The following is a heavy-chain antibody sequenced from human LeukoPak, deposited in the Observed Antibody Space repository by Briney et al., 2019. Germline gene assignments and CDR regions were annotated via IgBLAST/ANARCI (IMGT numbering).Heavy chain of an antibody. V-gene: IGHV4-59*01. D-gene: IGHD6-25*01. CDR2: IYYSGRT. Sequence: SETLSLTCTVSGGSISSYYWSWIRQPPGKGLEWIGYIYYSGRTNYNPSLKSRVTVSVDTSKNQFSVKLSSVTAADTAVYYCARDASGHNWFDPWGQGTLVTVSS. CDR3: ARDASGHNWFDP. J-gene: IGHJ5*02. CDR1: GGSISSYY.